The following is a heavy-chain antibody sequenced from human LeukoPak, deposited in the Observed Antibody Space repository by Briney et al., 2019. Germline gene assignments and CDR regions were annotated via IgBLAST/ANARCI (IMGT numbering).Heavy chain of an antibody. CDR3: AREKDDHGDPGPLDA. CDR2: SYNDGSTT. CDR1: GFMFSKSW. V-gene: IGHV3-74*01. Sequence: GGSLRLSCAASGFMFSKSWMHWVRQVPGKGLVWVARSYNDGSTTNYADSVKGRFTISRDNAANTLFLQMSSLRAEDTAVYYCAREKDDHGDPGPLDAWGQGDLVTVSS. J-gene: IGHJ5*02. D-gene: IGHD4-17*01.